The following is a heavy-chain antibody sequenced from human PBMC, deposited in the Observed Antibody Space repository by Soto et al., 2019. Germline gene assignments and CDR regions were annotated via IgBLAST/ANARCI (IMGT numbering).Heavy chain of an antibody. CDR1: CGSLSSSSYY. V-gene: IGHV4-39*07. J-gene: IGHJ6*04. CDR3: ARVQGSTVDP. Sequence: PSETLSPTFTVSCGSLSSSSYYWGWFRQPPGKGLEWIGSIYYSGSTYYNPSLKSRVTISVDTSKNQFSLKLSSVTAADTAVYYCARVQGSTVDPWGKGTTVTVSS. CDR2: IYYSGST.